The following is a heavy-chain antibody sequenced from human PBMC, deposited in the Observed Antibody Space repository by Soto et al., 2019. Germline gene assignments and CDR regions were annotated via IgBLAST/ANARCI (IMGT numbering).Heavy chain of an antibody. D-gene: IGHD4-17*01. V-gene: IGHV1-69*01. CDR2: IIPIFGTA. J-gene: IGHJ6*02. CDR3: AREGPPTVTTRYYYYYGMGV. CDR1: GGTFSSYA. Sequence: QVQLVQSGAEVKKPGSSVKVSCKASGGTFSSYAISWVRQAPGQGLEWMGGIIPIFGTANYAQKFQGRVTITADESTSTAYMELSSLRSEDTAVYYCAREGPPTVTTRYYYYYGMGVWGQGTTVTVSS.